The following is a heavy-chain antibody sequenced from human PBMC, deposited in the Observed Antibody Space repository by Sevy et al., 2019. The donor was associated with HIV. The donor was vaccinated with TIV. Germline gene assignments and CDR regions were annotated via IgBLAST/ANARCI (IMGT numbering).Heavy chain of an antibody. Sequence: GGSLRLSCAASGFTFNSYAIYWVRQAPGKGLDRVALISYDGSNEYYARSVKGRFTMSWDDSKNTLYLQINSLRIEETAVYYCARAFPPIKLRPANQGMDVWGQGTPVFVSS. V-gene: IGHV3-30*01. CDR1: GFTFNSYA. CDR3: ARAFPPIKLRPANQGMDV. D-gene: IGHD2-15*01. CDR2: ISYDGSNE. J-gene: IGHJ6*02.